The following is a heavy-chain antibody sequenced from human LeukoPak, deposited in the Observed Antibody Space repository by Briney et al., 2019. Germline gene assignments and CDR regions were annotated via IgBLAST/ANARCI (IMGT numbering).Heavy chain of an antibody. CDR3: ALPSCGGDCFSG. CDR2: ISYDGSNK. D-gene: IGHD2-21*02. Sequence: GRSLRLSCAASGFTFSSYGMHWVRQAPGKGLEWVAVISYDGSNKYYADSVKGRFTISRDNSKNTLYLQMNSLRAEDTAVYYCALPSCGGDCFSGWGQGTLVTVSS. CDR1: GFTFSSYG. V-gene: IGHV3-30*03. J-gene: IGHJ4*02.